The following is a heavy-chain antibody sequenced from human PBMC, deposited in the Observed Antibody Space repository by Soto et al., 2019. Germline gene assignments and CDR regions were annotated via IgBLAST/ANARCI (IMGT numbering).Heavy chain of an antibody. CDR3: ARDPGAVAGTSQLG. V-gene: IGHV4-4*02. Sequence: QVQLQESGPGLVKPSGTLSLTCAVSGGSISNNTWWSWVRQPPGKGLEWIGEIYHSGSTNYNPSLKSRVSISVDQSKNQFSLRLSSVTAADTAVYYCARDPGAVAGTSQLGWGQGTLVTVSS. J-gene: IGHJ4*02. CDR2: IYHSGST. CDR1: GGSISNNTW. D-gene: IGHD6-19*01.